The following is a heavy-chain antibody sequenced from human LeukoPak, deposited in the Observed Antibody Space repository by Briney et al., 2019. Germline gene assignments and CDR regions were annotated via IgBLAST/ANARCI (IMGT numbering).Heavy chain of an antibody. Sequence: GGSLRLSCAASGFTFRDYAMHWVRQTPGKGLEWVSSVTSTSIHIYYAESLKGRFTISRDNAKNSLYLQMNSLRAEDTAVYYCARDHSSGPHNWFDPWGQGTLVTVSS. CDR1: GFTFRDYA. V-gene: IGHV3-21*01. D-gene: IGHD3-22*01. CDR3: ARDHSSGPHNWFDP. J-gene: IGHJ5*02. CDR2: VTSTSIHI.